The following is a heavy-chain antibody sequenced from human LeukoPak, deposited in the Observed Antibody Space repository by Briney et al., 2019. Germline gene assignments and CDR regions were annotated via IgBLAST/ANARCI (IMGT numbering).Heavy chain of an antibody. V-gene: IGHV3-66*01. Sequence: GGSLRLSCAASGFTVSSNYMSWVRQAPGKGLEWVSVIYSGGSTYYADSVKGRFTISRDNSKNTLYLQMNSLRAEDTAVYYCARDERYYYDSSGPPWGQGTRVTVSS. CDR1: GFTVSSNY. CDR3: ARDERYYYDSSGPP. CDR2: IYSGGST. J-gene: IGHJ5*02. D-gene: IGHD3-22*01.